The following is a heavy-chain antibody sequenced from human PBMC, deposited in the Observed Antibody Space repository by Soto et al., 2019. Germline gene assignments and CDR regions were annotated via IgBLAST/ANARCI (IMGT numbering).Heavy chain of an antibody. CDR1: GGSISSYY. J-gene: IGHJ4*02. Sequence: SETLSLTCTVSGGSISSYYWSWIRQPPGKGLEWIGYIYYSGNTNYNPSLKSRVTISVDTSKNQSSLKLSSVTAADTAVYYCARHNTSMRYFDYWGQGTLVTVSS. CDR3: ARHNTSMRYFDY. D-gene: IGHD5-18*01. V-gene: IGHV4-59*08. CDR2: IYYSGNT.